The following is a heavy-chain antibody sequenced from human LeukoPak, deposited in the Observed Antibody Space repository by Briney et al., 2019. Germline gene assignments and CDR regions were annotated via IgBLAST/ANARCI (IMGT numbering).Heavy chain of an antibody. CDR3: TRRPYSSSWYYFDY. J-gene: IGHJ4*02. CDR2: ISSSGSML. Sequence: PGGSLRLSCTVSGFTFTDYYMSRVRQAPGKGLEWVSYISSSGSMLHYADSVEGRFTISRDNAKNSLYLQMSSLRVEDTAVYYCTRRPYSSSWYYFDYWGQGTLVTVSS. D-gene: IGHD6-13*01. CDR1: GFTFTDYY. V-gene: IGHV3-11*04.